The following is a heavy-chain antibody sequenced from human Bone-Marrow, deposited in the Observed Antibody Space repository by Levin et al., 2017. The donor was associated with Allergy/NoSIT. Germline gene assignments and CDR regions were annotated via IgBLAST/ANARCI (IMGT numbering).Heavy chain of an antibody. V-gene: IGHV3-30-3*01. CDR3: ATEGGRLRVDH. CDR2: ISYDGSYK. J-gene: IGHJ4*02. Sequence: GGSLRLSCVVSGFSFSSHAMHWVRQAPGKGLEWVAYISYDGSYKEYADSVKGRLTISRDNSKNTLYLQMNSLRDEDTAVYSCATEGGRLRVDHWGQGTLVTVSS. CDR1: GFSFSSHA. D-gene: IGHD2-15*01.